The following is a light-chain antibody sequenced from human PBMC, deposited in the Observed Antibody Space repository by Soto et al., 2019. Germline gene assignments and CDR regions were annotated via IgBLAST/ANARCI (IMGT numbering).Light chain of an antibody. CDR2: NNN. J-gene: IGLJ3*02. CDR1: SSNIGGNP. Sequence: QSALTQPPSASGTPGQRVTISCSGSSSNIGGNPVNWYQQLPGTAPKLLIYNNNQRPSGDPDRFSGSKSGTSASLAISGLQSEDEADYYCAAWHDSMNGPVFGGGTKVTVL. CDR3: AAWHDSMNGPV. V-gene: IGLV1-44*01.